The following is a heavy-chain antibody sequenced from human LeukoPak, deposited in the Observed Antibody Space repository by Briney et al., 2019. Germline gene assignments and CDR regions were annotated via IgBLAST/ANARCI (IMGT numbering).Heavy chain of an antibody. CDR1: GASISTYY. J-gene: IGHJ3*02. CDR3: AKIKTTFGVVTHAFDI. Sequence: SETLSLTCAVSGASISTYYWSWFRQPPGKGLEWIGYIYYSGSTNYNPSLENRVAISVDTSKNQFSLKLSSVTAADTAVYYCAKIKTTFGVVTHAFDIWGQGTIVTVSP. CDR2: IYYSGST. V-gene: IGHV4-59*01. D-gene: IGHD3-3*01.